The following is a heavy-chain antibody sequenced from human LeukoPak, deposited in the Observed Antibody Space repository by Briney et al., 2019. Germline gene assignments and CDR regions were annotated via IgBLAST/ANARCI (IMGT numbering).Heavy chain of an antibody. CDR2: ISYSGSNK. V-gene: IGHV3-30*03. CDR1: GFILSSYG. Sequence: GGSLRLSCAASGFILSSYGMHCVRQAPGKGLEWVAVISYSGSNKYYADSVKGRFTISRDNSKNTLYLQMNSLRAEDTAVYYCARSPGIAAAGTGSYYYYGMDVWGQGTTVTVSS. CDR3: ARSPGIAAAGTGSYYYYGMDV. D-gene: IGHD6-13*01. J-gene: IGHJ6*02.